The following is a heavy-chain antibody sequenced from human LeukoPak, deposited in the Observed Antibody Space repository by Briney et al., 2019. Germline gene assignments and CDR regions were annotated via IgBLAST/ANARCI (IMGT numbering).Heavy chain of an antibody. CDR3: ARGRGWVDH. D-gene: IGHD3-16*01. J-gene: IGHJ4*02. CDR1: GFTFTAYA. Sequence: GGSLRLSCAASGFTFTAYAMSWFRQTPEKGLEWVANIHDDGIVTHYVDSVKGRFTISRDNARNSVNLQLNSLRVEDTAPYYCARGRGWVDHWGQGTLVTVSS. V-gene: IGHV3-7*01. CDR2: IHDDGIVT.